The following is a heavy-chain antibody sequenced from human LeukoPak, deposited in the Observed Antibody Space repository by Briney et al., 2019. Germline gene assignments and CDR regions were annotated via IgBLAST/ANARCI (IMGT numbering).Heavy chain of an antibody. D-gene: IGHD5-18*01. CDR1: GFTFSSYA. Sequence: GGSLRLSCAASGFTFSSYAMHWVRQAPGKGLEWVAVISYDGSNKYYADSVKGRFTISRDNSKNTLYLQMNSLRAEDTAVYYCASLEAMVNDFDYWGQGTLVTVSS. V-gene: IGHV3-30*04. CDR3: ASLEAMVNDFDY. J-gene: IGHJ4*02. CDR2: ISYDGSNK.